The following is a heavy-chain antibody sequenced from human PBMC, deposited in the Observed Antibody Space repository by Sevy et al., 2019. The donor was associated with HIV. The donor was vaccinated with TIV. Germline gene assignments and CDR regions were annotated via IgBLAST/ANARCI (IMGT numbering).Heavy chain of an antibody. CDR3: ARDPITMVRGVIIPNGMDV. V-gene: IGHV4-61*01. D-gene: IGHD3-10*01. CDR2: IYYSGST. J-gene: IGHJ6*02. CDR1: GGSVSSGSYY. Sequence: SETLSLTCTVSGGSVSSGSYYWSWIRQPPGKGLEWIGYIYYSGSTNYNPSLKSRATISVDTSKNQFSLKLSSVTAADTAVYYCARDPITMVRGVIIPNGMDVWGQGTTVTVSS.